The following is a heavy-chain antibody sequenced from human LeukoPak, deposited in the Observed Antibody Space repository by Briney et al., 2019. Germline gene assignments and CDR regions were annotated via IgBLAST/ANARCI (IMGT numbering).Heavy chain of an antibody. Sequence: ASVKVSCKASGYTFTVYYMHWVRQAPGQGLEWMGWINPNSGGTNYAQKFQGRVTMTRDTSISTAYMELSRLRSDDTAVYYCARASTKAIFGVVIGYYYYMDVWGKGTTVTVSS. CDR1: GYTFTVYY. CDR3: ARASTKAIFGVVIGYYYYMDV. J-gene: IGHJ6*03. D-gene: IGHD3-3*01. V-gene: IGHV1-2*02. CDR2: INPNSGGT.